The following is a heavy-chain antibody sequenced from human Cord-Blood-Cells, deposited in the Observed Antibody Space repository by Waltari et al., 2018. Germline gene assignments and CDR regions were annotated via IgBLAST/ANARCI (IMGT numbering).Heavy chain of an antibody. V-gene: IGHV1-3*01. Sequence: QVQLVQSGDEVKKPGASVKVSCKASGYTFTSYPMHLVRQAPGQRLEWMGWINAGNGNTKYSQKFQGRVTITRDTSASTAYMELSSLRSEDTAVYYCARALHYYGSGSYLAPFDIWGQGTMVTVSS. CDR2: INAGNGNT. D-gene: IGHD3-10*01. J-gene: IGHJ3*02. CDR3: ARALHYYGSGSYLAPFDI. CDR1: GYTFTSYP.